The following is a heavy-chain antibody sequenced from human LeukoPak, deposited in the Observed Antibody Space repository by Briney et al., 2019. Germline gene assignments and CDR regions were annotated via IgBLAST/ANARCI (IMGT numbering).Heavy chain of an antibody. Sequence: GGSLRLSCAASGFTFSSYSMNWVRQAPGKGLEWVSSISSSSSYIYYADSVKGRFTISRDNAKNSLYLQMNSLRAEDTAVYYCASLSLTGSSYYGMDVWGQGTTVTVSS. CDR2: ISSSSSYI. CDR1: GFTFSSYS. V-gene: IGHV3-21*01. CDR3: ASLSLTGSSYYGMDV. D-gene: IGHD3-9*01. J-gene: IGHJ6*02.